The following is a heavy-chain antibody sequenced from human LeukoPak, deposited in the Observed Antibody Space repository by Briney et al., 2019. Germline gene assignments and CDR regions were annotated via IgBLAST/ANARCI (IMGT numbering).Heavy chain of an antibody. CDR1: GGSISGYF. V-gene: IGHV4-4*07. D-gene: IGHD5-12*01. J-gene: IGHJ4*02. CDR2: IYPSGSN. Sequence: PLETLSLTCTVSGGSISGYFWSWIRQPAGKELEWIGRIYPSGSNNYNPSLKSRVTMSLDTSKNHLSLNLSSVTAADTAVYYCAREPTSGREPTSGRPLDYWGQGTLVTVSS. CDR3: AREPTSGREPTSGRPLDY.